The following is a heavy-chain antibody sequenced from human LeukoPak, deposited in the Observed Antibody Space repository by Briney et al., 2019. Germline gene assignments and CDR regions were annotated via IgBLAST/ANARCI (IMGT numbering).Heavy chain of an antibody. CDR3: ARVDSGHDYGPS. CDR1: GYTFTAYH. J-gene: IGHJ3*01. Sequence: GASVKVSYKASGYTFTAYHMHWVRQVPGQGLEWMGRINPNSGDTDYAQKFQGRVIMTRDTSISTAYMEVSRLRSDDTAVYYCARVDSGHDYGPSWGQGTTVTVSS. D-gene: IGHD5-12*01. CDR2: INPNSGDT. V-gene: IGHV1-2*06.